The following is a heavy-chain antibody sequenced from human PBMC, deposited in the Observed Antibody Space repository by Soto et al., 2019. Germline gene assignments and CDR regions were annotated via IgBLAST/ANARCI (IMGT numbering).Heavy chain of an antibody. CDR1: GFTFSSYG. Sequence: GGSLRLSCAASGFTFSSYGMHWVRQAPGKGLEWVAVIWYDGSNKYYADSVKGRFPISRDNSKNTLYLQMNSLRAEDTAVYYCARDRAHYGDYSYYYYGMDVWGQGTTVTVSS. V-gene: IGHV3-33*01. CDR2: IWYDGSNK. CDR3: ARDRAHYGDYSYYYYGMDV. D-gene: IGHD4-17*01. J-gene: IGHJ6*02.